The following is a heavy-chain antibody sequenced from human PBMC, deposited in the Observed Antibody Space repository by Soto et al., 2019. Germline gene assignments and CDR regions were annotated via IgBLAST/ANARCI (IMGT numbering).Heavy chain of an antibody. J-gene: IGHJ6*02. CDR3: ARARVFGVVNYYYYGMDV. CDR1: GGTFSSYA. CDR2: IIPIFGTA. Sequence: SVKVSCKASGGTFSSYAISWVRQAPGQGLEWMGGIIPIFGTANYARKFQGRVTITADESTSAAYMELSSLRSEDTAVYYCARARVFGVVNYYYYGMDVWGQGTTVTVSS. D-gene: IGHD3-3*01. V-gene: IGHV1-69*13.